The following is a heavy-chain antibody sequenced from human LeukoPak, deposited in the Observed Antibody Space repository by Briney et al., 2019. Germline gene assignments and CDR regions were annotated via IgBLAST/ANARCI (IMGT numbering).Heavy chain of an antibody. CDR3: ARVSVRGSSYGP. CDR2: IYYSGST. V-gene: IGHV4-39*07. Sequence: PSQTLSLTCTVSGGSISSSSYYWGWIRQPPGKGLEWIGSIYYSGSTYYNPSLKSRVTISVDTSKNQFSLKLSSVTAADTAVYYCARVSVRGSSYGPWGQGTLVTVSS. D-gene: IGHD3-3*01. CDR1: GGSISSSSYY. J-gene: IGHJ5*02.